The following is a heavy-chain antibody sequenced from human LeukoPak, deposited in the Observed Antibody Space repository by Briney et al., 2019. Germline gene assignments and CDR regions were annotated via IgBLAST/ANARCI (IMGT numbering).Heavy chain of an antibody. CDR2: IWYDGSNK. CDR1: GFTFSSYG. Sequence: GGSLRLSCAASGFTFSSYGMHWVRQAPGKGLGWVAVIWYDGSNKYYADSVKGRFTISRDNSTNTLYLQMNSLRAEDTAVYYCARSRRPARVDYYHYGMDVWGQGTTVTVSS. J-gene: IGHJ6*02. V-gene: IGHV3-33*01. D-gene: IGHD2-21*02. CDR3: ARSRRPARVDYYHYGMDV.